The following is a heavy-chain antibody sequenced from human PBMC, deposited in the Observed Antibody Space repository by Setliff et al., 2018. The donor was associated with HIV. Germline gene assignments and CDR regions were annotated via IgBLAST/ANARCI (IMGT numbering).Heavy chain of an antibody. D-gene: IGHD7-27*01. Sequence: ASETLSLTCAVYGGPLSGHYWSWIRQPPGQGLEWIGETSHSGKTNYNPSLKSRVTISVDTSKNQFSLDLNSVTAADTAVYYCARLAKLGPSLSYFGMDVWGQGTTVTVSS. J-gene: IGHJ6*02. CDR3: ARLAKLGPSLSYFGMDV. CDR2: TSHSGKT. V-gene: IGHV4-34*01. CDR1: GGPLSGHY.